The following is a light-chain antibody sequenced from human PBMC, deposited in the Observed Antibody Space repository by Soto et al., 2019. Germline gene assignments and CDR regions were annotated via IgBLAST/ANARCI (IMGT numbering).Light chain of an antibody. J-gene: IGKJ2*01. CDR3: QHYNYWPYT. Sequence: EIVFTHSAGTRSFWRVERATLSCRASQSVNKHLAWYQHRPGQAPRLLIYDTSYRAAGIPARFSGSGSGTDFTLTISSLEPEDLAVYYCQHYNYWPYTFGQGTKVDIK. CDR1: QSVNKH. CDR2: DTS. V-gene: IGKV3-11*01.